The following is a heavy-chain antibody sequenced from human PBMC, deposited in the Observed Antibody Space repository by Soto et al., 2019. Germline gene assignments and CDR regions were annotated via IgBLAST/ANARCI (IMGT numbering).Heavy chain of an antibody. Sequence: QVQLVESGGGVVLPGRSLRLSCAASGFTFSSYAMHWVRQAPGKGLEWVAVISYDGSNKYYADSVKGRFTISRDNSKNTLYLQMNSLRAEDTAVYYCARDRWSSGWYIDYWGQGTLVTVSS. CDR3: ARDRWSSGWYIDY. CDR1: GFTFSSYA. D-gene: IGHD6-19*01. V-gene: IGHV3-30-3*01. J-gene: IGHJ4*02. CDR2: ISYDGSNK.